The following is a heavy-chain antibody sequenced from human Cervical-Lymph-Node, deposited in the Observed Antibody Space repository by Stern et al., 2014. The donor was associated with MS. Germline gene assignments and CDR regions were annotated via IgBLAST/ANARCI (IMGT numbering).Heavy chain of an antibody. CDR1: GYSLSDLS. V-gene: IGHV1-24*01. CDR3: ATASRYDALDL. Sequence: VQLEESGAEVRKPGASVRVSCKVSGYSLSDLSMHWVRQAPGKGLEWLGGYDPEEGNTVYAQRFQGRVTMTEDTSTDTAYMELNSLRSDDTAVYHCATASRYDALDLWGQGTVVTVSS. J-gene: IGHJ3*01. CDR2: YDPEEGNT.